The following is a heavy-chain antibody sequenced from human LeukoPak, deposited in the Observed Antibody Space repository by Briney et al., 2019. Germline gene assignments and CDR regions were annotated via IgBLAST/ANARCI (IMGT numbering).Heavy chain of an antibody. V-gene: IGHV4-31*03. CDR3: AATIFGDSWFDP. Sequence: SQTLSLTCTVSGGSISSGGYYWSWIRQHPGKGLEWIGYIYYSGSTYYNPSLKSRVTISVDTSKNQFSLKLSSVTAADTAVYYCAATIFGDSWFDPWGQGTLVTVSS. J-gene: IGHJ5*02. D-gene: IGHD3-3*01. CDR2: IYYSGST. CDR1: GGSISSGGYY.